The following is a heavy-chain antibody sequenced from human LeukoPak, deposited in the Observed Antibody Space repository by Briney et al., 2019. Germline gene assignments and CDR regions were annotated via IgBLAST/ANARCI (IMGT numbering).Heavy chain of an antibody. J-gene: IGHJ4*02. D-gene: IGHD6-19*01. V-gene: IGHV1-18*01. CDR3: ARGPTSYSSGWYGRGPIDY. CDR2: ISAYNGNT. Sequence: ASVKVSCKASGYTFTSYGISWVRQAPGQGLEGMGWISAYNGNTNYAQKFQGRVTITTDESTSTAYMELSSLRSEDTAVYYCARGPTSYSSGWYGRGPIDYWGQGTLVTVSS. CDR1: GYTFTSYG.